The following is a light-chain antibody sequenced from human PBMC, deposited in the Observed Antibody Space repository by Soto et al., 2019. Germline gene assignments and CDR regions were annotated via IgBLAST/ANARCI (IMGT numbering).Light chain of an antibody. CDR2: DAS. CDR1: QTISSY. V-gene: IGKV3D-15*01. J-gene: IGKJ5*01. Sequence: PHSPSTLSASVGDRVTLSCRASQTISSYLAWYQQKPGQTPRLLIYDASNRATGIPARFSGSGSGTEFTLTISSLQSEDFAVSYCQHYNNWPPITFGQGTRLENK. CDR3: QHYNNWPPIT.